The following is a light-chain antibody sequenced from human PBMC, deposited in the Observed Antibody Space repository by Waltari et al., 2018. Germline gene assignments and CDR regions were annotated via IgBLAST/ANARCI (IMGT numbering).Light chain of an antibody. V-gene: IGKV4-1*01. CDR2: WAS. Sequence: DLVLTQSPESLAVSMGPRATINCQSTESVLYSSNNKNHLAWYQQKPGQPPKLLLYWASTRKSGVPDRFSGSGSETDFTLTVTSLQAEDAAVYYCQQYYSTPLTFGGGTRVEI. J-gene: IGKJ4*02. CDR1: ESVLYSSNNKNH. CDR3: QQYYSTPLT.